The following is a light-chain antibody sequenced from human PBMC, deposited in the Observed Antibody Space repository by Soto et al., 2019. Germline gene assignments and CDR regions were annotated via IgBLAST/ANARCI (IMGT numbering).Light chain of an antibody. CDR3: MQALQTRILT. V-gene: IGKV2-28*01. CDR2: LGS. CDR1: QSLLHSNGYNY. Sequence: DIVMTQSPLSLPVTPGEPASISCRSSQSLLHSNGYNYLDWYLQKPGQSPQLLIYLGSNRASGVPDRFSGSVSGTDFTLKLSRVEAEDVGVYYCMQALQTRILTFGGGTKVEIK. J-gene: IGKJ4*01.